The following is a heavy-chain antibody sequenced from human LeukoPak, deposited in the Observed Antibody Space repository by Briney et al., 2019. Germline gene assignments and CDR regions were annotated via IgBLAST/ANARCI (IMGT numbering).Heavy chain of an antibody. D-gene: IGHD6-13*01. CDR3: ARNVGAAAINYGMDV. J-gene: IGHJ6*02. CDR1: GYTFTGYY. V-gene: IGHV1-2*02. CDR2: INPNSGGT. Sequence: GASVKVSCKASGYTFTGYYMHWVRQAPGQGLEWMGWINPNSGGTNYAQKFQGRVTMTTDTSTSTAYMELRSLRSDDTAVYYCARNVGAAAINYGMDVWGQGTTVTVSS.